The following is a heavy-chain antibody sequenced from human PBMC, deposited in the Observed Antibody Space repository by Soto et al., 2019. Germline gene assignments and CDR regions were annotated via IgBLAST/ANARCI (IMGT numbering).Heavy chain of an antibody. J-gene: IGHJ3*02. D-gene: IGHD3-22*01. CDR2: IIPIFGTA. CDR1: GGTFSSYA. CDR3: ARPVPYYDSSGYYLDAFDI. Sequence: ASVKVSCKASGGTFSSYAISWVRQAPGPGLEWMGGIIPIFGTANYAQKFQGRVTITADESTSTAYMELSSLRSEDTAVYYCARPVPYYDSSGYYLDAFDIWGQGKMVTVS. V-gene: IGHV1-69*13.